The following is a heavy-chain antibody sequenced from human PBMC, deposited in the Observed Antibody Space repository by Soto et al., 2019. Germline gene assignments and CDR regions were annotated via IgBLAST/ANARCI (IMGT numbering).Heavy chain of an antibody. CDR1: GFTFSSYG. D-gene: IGHD1-26*01. CDR3: AKDRLRGGFLTTATTNGMDV. J-gene: IGHJ6*02. V-gene: IGHV3-30*18. Sequence: LRLSCAASGFTFSSYGMHWVRQAPGKGLEWVALISYDGSNKYYVDSVKGRFTISRDNSKNTLFLQMNSLRAGDTAVYYCAKDRLRGGFLTTATTNGMDVWGQGTTVTVSS. CDR2: ISYDGSNK.